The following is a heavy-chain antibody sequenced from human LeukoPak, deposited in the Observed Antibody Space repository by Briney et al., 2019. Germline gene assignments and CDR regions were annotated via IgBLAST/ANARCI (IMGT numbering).Heavy chain of an antibody. CDR1: GFTFSSYG. CDR3: AKDLYVDIVATNAIGAFDI. CDR2: IRYDGSNK. J-gene: IGHJ3*02. Sequence: GGSLRLSCAASGFTFSSYGMHWVRQAPGKGLEWVAFIRYDGSNKYYADSVKVRFTISRDNSKNTLYLQMNSLRAEDTAVYYCAKDLYVDIVATNAIGAFDIWGQGTMVTVSS. V-gene: IGHV3-30*02. D-gene: IGHD5-12*01.